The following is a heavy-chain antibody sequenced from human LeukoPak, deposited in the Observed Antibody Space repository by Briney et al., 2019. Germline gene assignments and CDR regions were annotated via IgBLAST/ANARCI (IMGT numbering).Heavy chain of an antibody. CDR2: IYYSGST. J-gene: IGHJ6*02. CDR3: ARETGLVVVPAAINHKLYYYYGMDV. V-gene: IGHV4-31*03. CDR1: GGSISSGGYY. D-gene: IGHD2-2*01. Sequence: SETLSLTCTVSGGSISSGGYYWSWIRQHPGKGLEWIGYIYYSGSTYYNPSLKSRVTISVDTSKNQFSLKLSSVTAADTAVYYCARETGLVVVPAAINHKLYYYYGMDVWGQGTTVTVSS.